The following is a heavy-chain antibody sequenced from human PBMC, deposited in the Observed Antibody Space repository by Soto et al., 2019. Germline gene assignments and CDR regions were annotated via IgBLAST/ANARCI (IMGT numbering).Heavy chain of an antibody. CDR3: AKEKGAGGITIFGGYGMDV. CDR1: GFTFSSYG. Sequence: QVQLVESGGGVVQPGRSLRLSCAASGFTFSSYGMHWVRQAPGKGLEWVAVISYDGSNKYYADSVKGRFTISRDNSKNTLYLQMNSLRAEDTAVYYCAKEKGAGGITIFGGYGMDVWGQGTTVTVSS. D-gene: IGHD3-3*01. CDR2: ISYDGSNK. J-gene: IGHJ6*02. V-gene: IGHV3-30*18.